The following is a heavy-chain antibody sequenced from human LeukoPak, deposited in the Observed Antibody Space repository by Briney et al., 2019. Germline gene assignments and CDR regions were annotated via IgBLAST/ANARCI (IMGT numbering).Heavy chain of an antibody. V-gene: IGHV1-69*13. CDR3: ARVLGSSSSSYFDY. CDR2: IIPIFGKA. D-gene: IGHD6-6*01. CDR1: GGTFISYA. J-gene: IGHJ4*02. Sequence: ASVXVSCKASGGTFISYAMSWVRQAPGQGVEWMGGIIPIFGKANYVQKFQGRVTINAEGSTSTAYMELSSLRSDDTAVYYCARVLGSSSSSYFDYWGQGTLVTVSS.